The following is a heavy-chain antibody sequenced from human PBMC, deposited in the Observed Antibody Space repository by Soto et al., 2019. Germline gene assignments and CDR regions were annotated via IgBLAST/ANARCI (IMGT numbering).Heavy chain of an antibody. Sequence: PCGCLRVWSAASGVTLNSSMMDWVRQSPGKGLEWVSSISSSSSYMYYADSVKGRFTIPRDNAKSSLYLQMNSLRAEDTAVDYCARGREGPWFGPFGQRTLGALSS. V-gene: IGHV3-21*01. J-gene: IGHJ5*02. CDR3: ARGREGPWFGP. CDR2: ISSSSSYM. CDR1: GVTLNSSM.